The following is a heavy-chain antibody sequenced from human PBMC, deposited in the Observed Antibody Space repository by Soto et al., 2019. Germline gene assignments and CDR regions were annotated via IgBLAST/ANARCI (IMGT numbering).Heavy chain of an antibody. CDR3: ARGPYYYDSSGYYFSGVDYYYGMDV. Sequence: GASVKVSCKASGYTFTSYDINWVRQATGQGLEWMGWMNPNSGNTGYAQKFQGRVTMTRNTSISTAYMELSSLGSEDTAVYYCARGPYYYDSSGYYFSGVDYYYGMDVWGQGTTVTVSS. D-gene: IGHD3-22*01. CDR2: MNPNSGNT. V-gene: IGHV1-8*01. CDR1: GYTFTSYD. J-gene: IGHJ6*02.